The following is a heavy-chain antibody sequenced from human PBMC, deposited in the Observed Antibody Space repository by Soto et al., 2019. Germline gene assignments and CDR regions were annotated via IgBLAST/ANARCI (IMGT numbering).Heavy chain of an antibody. CDR2: ISGSGGST. CDR3: ARASGLDIVVVVAVRFDY. J-gene: IGHJ4*02. CDR1: GFTFSSYA. D-gene: IGHD2-15*01. V-gene: IGHV3-23*01. Sequence: GGSLRLSCAASGFTFSSYAMSWVRQAPGKGLEWVSAISGSGGSTYYPDSVKGRFTISRDNSKHTLYLQMNSLRAEDTAVYYCARASGLDIVVVVAVRFDYWGQGTLVTVSS.